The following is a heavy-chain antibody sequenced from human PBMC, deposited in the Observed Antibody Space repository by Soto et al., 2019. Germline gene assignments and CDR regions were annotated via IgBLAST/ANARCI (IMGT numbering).Heavy chain of an antibody. Sequence: QVQLVQSGAEVKKPGASVKVSCKASGYTFTNYDIKWVRQAPGQGLAWMGCMNPNSGHTGFARKFQGRITMTKNTAIRTAYMELSSLKSEDTAVYYCAKSSVGSYRAFDYWGQGTLVTVSS. V-gene: IGHV1-8*01. CDR3: AKSSVGSYRAFDY. CDR1: GYTFTNYD. D-gene: IGHD3-22*01. CDR2: MNPNSGHT. J-gene: IGHJ4*02.